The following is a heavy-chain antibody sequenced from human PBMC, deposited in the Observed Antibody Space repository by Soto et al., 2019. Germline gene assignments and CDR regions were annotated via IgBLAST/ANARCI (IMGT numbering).Heavy chain of an antibody. J-gene: IGHJ6*03. D-gene: IGHD2-2*01. CDR3: TTDLRCSSTSCYAYYYYYYMDV. CDR1: GFTFSNAW. V-gene: IGHV3-15*01. CDR2: IKSKTDGGTT. Sequence: EVQLVESGGGLVKPGGSLRLSCAASGFTFSNAWMSWVRQAPGKGLEWVGRIKSKTDGGTTDYAAPVKGRFTISRDDSNNTLYLQMNSLKTEDTAVYYCTTDLRCSSTSCYAYYYYYYMDVWGKGTTVTVSS.